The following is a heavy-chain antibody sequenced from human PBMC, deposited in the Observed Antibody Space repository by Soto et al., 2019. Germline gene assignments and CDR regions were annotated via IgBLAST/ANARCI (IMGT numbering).Heavy chain of an antibody. V-gene: IGHV3-9*01. J-gene: IGHJ6*03. Sequence: EVQLVESGGGLVQPGRSLRLSCAASGFTFDDYAMHWVRQAPGKGLEWVAGINWNSGHIDYANSVKGRFTISRDNANKSLHLQMNSLRVEDTALYYCVKDSRSTAFYYMDVWGSGTTVTVS. D-gene: IGHD3-10*01. CDR2: INWNSGHI. CDR1: GFTFDDYA. CDR3: VKDSRSTAFYYMDV.